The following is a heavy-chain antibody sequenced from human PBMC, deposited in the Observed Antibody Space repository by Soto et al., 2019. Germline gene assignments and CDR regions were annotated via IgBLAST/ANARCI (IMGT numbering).Heavy chain of an antibody. J-gene: IGHJ6*02. V-gene: IGHV1-24*01. CDR2: FDPEDGQT. D-gene: IGHD1-7*01. CDR3: ATSLELPLGVDI. Sequence: ASVKVSCKVSGYSLTELSIHWVRQAPEKGLEWMGSFDPEDGQTINKQKFQDRVTMTGDTSSDTGYMELSNLRSEDTAIYYCATSLELPLGVDIWGQGTSVTVSS. CDR1: GYSLTELS.